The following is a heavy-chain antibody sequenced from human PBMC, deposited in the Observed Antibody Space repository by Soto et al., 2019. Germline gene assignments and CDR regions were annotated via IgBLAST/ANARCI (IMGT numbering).Heavy chain of an antibody. CDR3: ARDQRGLLWFGEPPYCYGMDV. CDR2: IYHSGST. D-gene: IGHD3-10*01. V-gene: IGHV4-30-2*01. J-gene: IGHJ6*02. CDR1: GGSISSGGYS. Sequence: SETLSLTCAVSGGSISSGGYSWSWIRQPPGKGLEWIGYIYHSGSTYYNPSLKSRVTISVDRSKNQFSLKLSSVTAADTAVYYCARDQRGLLWFGEPPYCYGMDVWGQGTTVTVSS.